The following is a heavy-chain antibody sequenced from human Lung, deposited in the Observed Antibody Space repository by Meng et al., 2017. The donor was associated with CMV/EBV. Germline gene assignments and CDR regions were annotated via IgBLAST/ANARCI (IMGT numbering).Heavy chain of an antibody. J-gene: IGHJ4*01. CDR1: GYTFAGHY. CDR2: IHYDTGET. CDR3: ARDDNWGPDY. Sequence: SVKVSCKTSGYTFAGHYLHWLRQAPGQGLEWMAWIHYDTGETNYAQNFHGRVTVTRDTSITTVYMELRSLRPDDTAMYYCARDDNWGPDYWGHGTLVTVSS. D-gene: IGHD7-27*01. V-gene: IGHV1-2*02.